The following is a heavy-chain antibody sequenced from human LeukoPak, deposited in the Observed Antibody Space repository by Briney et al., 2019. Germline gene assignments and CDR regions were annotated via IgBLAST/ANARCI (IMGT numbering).Heavy chain of an antibody. V-gene: IGHV1-46*01. Sequence: ASVKVSCKASGYTFTSYYMHWVRQAPGQGLEWMGIINPSGGSTSYAQKFQGRVTMTRDMSISTAYMEVSRLRSDDTAVYYCARGLVGALYYFDYWGQGTLVTVSS. CDR1: GYTFTSYY. J-gene: IGHJ4*02. D-gene: IGHD1-26*01. CDR2: INPSGGST. CDR3: ARGLVGALYYFDY.